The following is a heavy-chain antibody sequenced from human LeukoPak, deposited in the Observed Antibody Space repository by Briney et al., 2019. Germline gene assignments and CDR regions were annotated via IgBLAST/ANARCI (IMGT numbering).Heavy chain of an antibody. Sequence: PGRSLRLSCAASGFTFSTSPMHWVRQAPGKGREWVSVISSDGSSKYYSDSVKGRFTISRDNSKNTLYQQMDSPRAEDTAVYYCATGRYYDGSGYSLVDSWGQGTLVTVSS. CDR1: GFTFSTSP. D-gene: IGHD3-22*01. V-gene: IGHV3-30-3*01. CDR3: ATGRYYDGSGYSLVDS. CDR2: ISSDGSSK. J-gene: IGHJ4*02.